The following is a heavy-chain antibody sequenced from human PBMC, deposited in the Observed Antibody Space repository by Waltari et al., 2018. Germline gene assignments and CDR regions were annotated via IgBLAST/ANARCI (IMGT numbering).Heavy chain of an antibody. CDR3: ARSIAAAELGAFDI. V-gene: IGHV1-2*02. CDR1: GYTFTGYY. J-gene: IGHJ3*02. CDR2: INPNRGGT. D-gene: IGHD6-13*01. Sequence: QVQLVQSGAEVKKPGASVKVSCKASGYTFTGYYMHWVRQAPGQGLEWMGWINPNRGGTNYAQKFQGRVTMTRDTSISTAYMELSRLRSDDTAVYYCARSIAAAELGAFDIWGQGTMVTVSS.